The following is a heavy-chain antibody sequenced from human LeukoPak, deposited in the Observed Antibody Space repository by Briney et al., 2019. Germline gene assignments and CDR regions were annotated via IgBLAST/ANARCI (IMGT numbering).Heavy chain of an antibody. V-gene: IGHV3-53*01. Sequence: PGGSLRLSCAASGFIVSDNYMNWVRQAPGKGLEWVSIIHSGGSTYYADSVKGRFTISRDYSKNTLYLQMNNLRAEDTAVYYCAKITSGWHRGNALDIWGQGTVVTVSS. CDR1: GFIVSDNY. CDR2: IHSGGST. D-gene: IGHD6-19*01. CDR3: AKITSGWHRGNALDI. J-gene: IGHJ3*02.